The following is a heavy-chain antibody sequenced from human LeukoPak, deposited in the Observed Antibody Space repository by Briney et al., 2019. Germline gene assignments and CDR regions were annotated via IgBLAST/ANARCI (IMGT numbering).Heavy chain of an antibody. CDR3: ARERDTSMVALDS. CDR1: GFTFSSYS. CDR2: ITSNIYT. J-gene: IGHJ4*02. Sequence: PGGSLRLSCAASGFTFSSYSLNWVRQAPGRGLEWVSCITSNIYTYYADSVRGRFTISRDNSQNSVYLVMNSLRAEDTAVYYCARERDTSMVALDSWGQGTLVTVSS. V-gene: IGHV3-21*06. D-gene: IGHD5-18*01.